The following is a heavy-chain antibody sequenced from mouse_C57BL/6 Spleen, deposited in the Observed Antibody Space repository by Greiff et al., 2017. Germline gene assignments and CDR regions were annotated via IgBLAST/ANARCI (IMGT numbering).Heavy chain of an antibody. Sequence: VQLQQSGAELVRPGASVTLSCKASGYTFTDYEMHWVKQTPVHGLEWIGAIDPETGGTAYNQKFKGKAILTAAKSSSTAYMELRSLTSEDSAVYYCTRPSNYFLYYYAKDYWGQGTSVTVSA. D-gene: IGHD2-5*01. CDR3: TRPSNYFLYYYAKDY. CDR1: GYTFTDYE. J-gene: IGHJ4*01. V-gene: IGHV1-15*01. CDR2: IDPETGGT.